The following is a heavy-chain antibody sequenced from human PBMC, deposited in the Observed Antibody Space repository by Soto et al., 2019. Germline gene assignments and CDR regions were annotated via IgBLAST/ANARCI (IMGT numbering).Heavy chain of an antibody. CDR3: ARGLIYDSSGYYFDY. V-gene: IGHV1-46*01. Sequence: QVQLVQSGAEVKKPGASVKVSCKASGYTFTSYYMHWVRQAPGQGLEWMGIINPSGGSTRYAQKFQGRGTMTSDTSTSTVYMELSSLRSEDTAVYYCARGLIYDSSGYYFDYWGQGTLVTVSS. J-gene: IGHJ4*02. CDR2: INPSGGST. CDR1: GYTFTSYY. D-gene: IGHD3-22*01.